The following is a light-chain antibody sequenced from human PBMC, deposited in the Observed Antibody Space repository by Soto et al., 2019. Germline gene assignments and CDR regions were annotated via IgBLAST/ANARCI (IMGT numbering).Light chain of an antibody. J-gene: IGKJ4*01. CDR2: GAS. CDR1: QSVSSN. V-gene: IGKV3-15*01. CDR3: QQYDDWPLT. Sequence: EIVMTQSPATLSVSPGERATLSCRASQSVSSNLAWYQQKPGQAPSLLIYGASTRATGLPDRISGSGSGTEFTLTISSLQSEDFALYYCQQYDDWPLTFGGGTKVEIK.